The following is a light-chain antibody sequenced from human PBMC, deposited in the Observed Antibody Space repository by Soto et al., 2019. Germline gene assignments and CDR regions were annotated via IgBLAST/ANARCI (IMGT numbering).Light chain of an antibody. Sequence: QSVLTQPPSASGTPGQRVTISCSGSSSNIGSNYVYWYQQLPGTAPKLLIYRNNQRPSGVPDRFSGSKSGTSASLAISGLRSEDEADYYCSAWDDSLSGLEVFGPGTKVTVL. CDR1: SSNIGSNY. V-gene: IGLV1-47*01. CDR3: SAWDDSLSGLEV. CDR2: RNN. J-gene: IGLJ1*01.